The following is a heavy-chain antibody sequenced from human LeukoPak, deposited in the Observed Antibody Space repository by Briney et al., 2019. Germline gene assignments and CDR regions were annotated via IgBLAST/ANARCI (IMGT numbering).Heavy chain of an antibody. V-gene: IGHV3-23*01. D-gene: IGHD2-2*01. CDR1: GFTFSSYG. CDR3: AKDQRRYCSGTSCYGDY. Sequence: PGGSLRLSCAASGFTFSSYGMSWVRQAPGKGLEWVSAISGSGGSTYYADSVKGRFTISRDNSKNTLYLQMNSLRAEDTAVYYCAKDQRRYCSGTSCYGDYWGQGTLVTVSS. CDR2: ISGSGGST. J-gene: IGHJ4*02.